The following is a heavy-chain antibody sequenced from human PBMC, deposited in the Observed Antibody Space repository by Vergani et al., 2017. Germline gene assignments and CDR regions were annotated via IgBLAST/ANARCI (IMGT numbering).Heavy chain of an antibody. D-gene: IGHD1-1*01. Sequence: EVQLLQSGGGVIQPGGSVRLSCAASGFTFSACPMTWVRQAPGKGLEWVLAISARYPSTYYADSVKGRFTISRDNSKNMLYLQMNSLRAEDTAVYYCARDPLDENWNDLRVRRGFDFWGQGTQVRVSS. CDR3: ARDPLDENWNDLRVRRGFDF. CDR2: ISARYPST. CDR1: GFTFSACP. V-gene: IGHV3-23*01. J-gene: IGHJ4*02.